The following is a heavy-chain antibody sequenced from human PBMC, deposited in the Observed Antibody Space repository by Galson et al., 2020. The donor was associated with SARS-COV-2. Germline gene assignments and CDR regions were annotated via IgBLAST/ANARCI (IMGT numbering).Heavy chain of an antibody. J-gene: IGHJ6*02. Sequence: GESLKISCAASGFTVSSNYMSWVRQAPGKGLEWVSLIYSGGSTYYADSVKGRFTISRDNSKNTLYLQMNSLRAEDTAVYYCAGELLSKYGMDVWGQGTTVTVSS. CDR2: IYSGGST. V-gene: IGHV3-66*01. D-gene: IGHD3-10*01. CDR1: GFTVSSNY. CDR3: AGELLSKYGMDV.